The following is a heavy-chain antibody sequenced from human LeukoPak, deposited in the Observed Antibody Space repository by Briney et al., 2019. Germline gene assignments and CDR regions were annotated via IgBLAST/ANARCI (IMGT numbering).Heavy chain of an antibody. CDR1: GFTVSGNY. CDR2: IYSGGST. J-gene: IGHJ4*02. Sequence: GGSLRLSCAASGFTVSGNYMSWVRQAPGKGLEWVSVIYSGGSTYCADSVKGRFTISRDNSKNTLYLQMKSLRAEDTAVYYCARERNLEIAVAGTIFDYWGQGTLVTVSS. D-gene: IGHD6-19*01. CDR3: ARERNLEIAVAGTIFDY. V-gene: IGHV3-66*01.